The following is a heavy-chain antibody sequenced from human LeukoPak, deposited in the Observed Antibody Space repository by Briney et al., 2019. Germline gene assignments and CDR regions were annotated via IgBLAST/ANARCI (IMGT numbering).Heavy chain of an antibody. D-gene: IGHD3-3*01. CDR3: ARGRVSMFGVVYRPYYYYYYMDV. V-gene: IGHV1-8*03. CDR2: MNPNSGNT. Sequence: ASVKVSCKASGYTFTSYDINWVRQATGQGLEWMGWMNPNSGNTGYAQKLRGRVTITRNTSISTAYMEVRSLRCDDTAVYYCARGRVSMFGVVYRPYYYYYYMDVWGKGTTVTVSS. J-gene: IGHJ6*03. CDR1: GYTFTSYD.